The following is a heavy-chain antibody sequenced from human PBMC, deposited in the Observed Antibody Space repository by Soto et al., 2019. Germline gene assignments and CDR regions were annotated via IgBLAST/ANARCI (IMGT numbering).Heavy chain of an antibody. J-gene: IGHJ6*02. Sequence: LSLTCAVYGGSFSGYYWSWIRQPPGKGLEWIGEINHSGSTNYNPSLKSRVTISVDTSKNQSSLKLSSVTAADTAVYYCASGKYGMDVWGQGTTVTVSS. CDR1: GGSFSGYY. V-gene: IGHV4-34*01. CDR3: ASGKYGMDV. CDR2: INHSGST.